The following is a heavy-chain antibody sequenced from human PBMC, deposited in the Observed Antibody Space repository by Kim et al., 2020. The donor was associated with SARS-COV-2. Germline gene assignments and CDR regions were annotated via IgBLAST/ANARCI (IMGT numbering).Heavy chain of an antibody. D-gene: IGHD3-10*01. CDR3: ARGKGSGSYYPYYYGMDV. V-gene: IGHV4-34*01. J-gene: IGHJ6*02. CDR1: GGSFSGYY. CDR2: INHSGST. Sequence: SETLSLTCAVYGGSFSGYYWSWIRQPPGKGLEWIGEINHSGSTNYNPSLKSRVTISVDTSKNQFSLKLSSVTAADTAVYYCARGKGSGSYYPYYYGMDVWGQGTTVTVSS.